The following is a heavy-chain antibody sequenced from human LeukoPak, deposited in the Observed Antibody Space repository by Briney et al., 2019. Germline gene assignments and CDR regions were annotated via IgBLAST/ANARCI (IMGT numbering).Heavy chain of an antibody. J-gene: IGHJ3*02. V-gene: IGHV4-59*12. CDR1: GGSISSYY. CDR2: IYYSGST. D-gene: IGHD2-15*01. CDR3: ARDGLDIVVVVAATGAFDI. Sequence: SETLSLTCTVSGGSISSYYWSWIRQPPGKGLEWFGYIYYSGSTYYNPSLKSRATISVDTSKNQFSLKLSSVTAADTAVYYCARDGLDIVVVVAATGAFDIWGQGTMVTVSS.